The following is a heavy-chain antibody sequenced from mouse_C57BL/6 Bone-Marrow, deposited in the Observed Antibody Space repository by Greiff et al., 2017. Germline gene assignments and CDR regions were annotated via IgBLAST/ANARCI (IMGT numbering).Heavy chain of an antibody. CDR2: IDPETGGT. CDR3: TRRRGRRYFDY. Sequence: VQLVESGAELVRPGASVTLSCKASGYTFTDYEMHWVKQTPVHGLEWIGAIDPETGGTAYNQKFKGKAILTADKSSSTAYMELRSLTSEDSAVYYCTRRRGRRYFDYWGQGTTLTVSS. CDR1: GYTFTDYE. J-gene: IGHJ2*01. V-gene: IGHV1-15*01.